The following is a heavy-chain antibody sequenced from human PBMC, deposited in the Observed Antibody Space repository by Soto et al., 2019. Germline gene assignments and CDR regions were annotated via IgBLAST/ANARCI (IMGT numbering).Heavy chain of an antibody. J-gene: IGHJ4*02. CDR3: AKDPYDFWSGYYPYYFDY. V-gene: IGHV3-23*01. Sequence: PGGSLRLSCAASGFTFSSYAMSWVRQAPGKGLEWVSAISGSGGSTYYADSVKGRFTISRDNSKNTLYLQMNSLRAEDTAVYYCAKDPYDFWSGYYPYYFDYWGQGTLVTVSS. CDR1: GFTFSSYA. CDR2: ISGSGGST. D-gene: IGHD3-3*01.